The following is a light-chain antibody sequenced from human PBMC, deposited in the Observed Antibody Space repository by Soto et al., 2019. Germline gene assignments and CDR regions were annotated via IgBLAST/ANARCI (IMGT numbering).Light chain of an antibody. CDR3: QQYGSTPVT. J-gene: IGKJ1*01. CDR1: QSVTSSY. V-gene: IGKV3-20*01. CDR2: GAG. Sequence: EIVLTQSPGTLSLSPGERATLSCRASQSVTSSYLAWYQQKPGQAPRLLIYGAGSRATGIPDRFSGSGSGTHFILTISRLEPEDFAVYYCQQYGSTPVTFGQGTKVEI.